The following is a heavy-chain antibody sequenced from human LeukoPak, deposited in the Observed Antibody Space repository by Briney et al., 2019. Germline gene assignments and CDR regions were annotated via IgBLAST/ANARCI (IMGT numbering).Heavy chain of an antibody. CDR3: ARGRLNIAARYRFDY. D-gene: IGHD6-6*01. J-gene: IGHJ4*02. CDR1: GGSISSGSYY. V-gene: IGHV4-61*10. CDR2: INHSGST. Sequence: SETLSLTCTVSGGSISSGSYYWSWIRQPAGKGLEWIGEINHSGSTNYNPSLKSRVTISVDTSKHQFSLKLSSVTAADTAVYYCARGRLNIAARYRFDYWGQGTLVTVSS.